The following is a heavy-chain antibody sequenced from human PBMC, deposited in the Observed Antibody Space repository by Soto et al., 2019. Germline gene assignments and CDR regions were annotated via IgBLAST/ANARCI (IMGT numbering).Heavy chain of an antibody. CDR2: IYYSGST. CDR3: ARGSSSPNWFDP. D-gene: IGHD6-13*01. J-gene: IGHJ5*02. V-gene: IGHV4-31*03. Sequence: QVQLQESGPGLVKPSETLSLTCSVSGGSISSGGYYWNWIRQHPGMGLEWIGYIYYSGSTYYNPSLKSRITISIDTSKNQFSLMLSSVTAADTAVYYCARGSSSPNWFDPWGQGTLVTVSS. CDR1: GGSISSGGYY.